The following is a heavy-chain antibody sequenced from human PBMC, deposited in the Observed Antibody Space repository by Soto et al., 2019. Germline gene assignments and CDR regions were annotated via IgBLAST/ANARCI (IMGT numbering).Heavy chain of an antibody. CDR3: AREGVVPAAMASDYYGMDV. CDR2: ISYDGSNK. Sequence: QVQLVESGGGVVQPGRSLRLSCAASGFTFSSYAMHWVRQAPGKGLEWVAVISYDGSNKYYADSVKGRFTISRDNSKNTLSRQINSLSAEDTVVYYCAREGVVPAAMASDYYGMDVWGQGTTVTVSS. D-gene: IGHD2-2*01. V-gene: IGHV3-30-3*01. CDR1: GFTFSSYA. J-gene: IGHJ6*02.